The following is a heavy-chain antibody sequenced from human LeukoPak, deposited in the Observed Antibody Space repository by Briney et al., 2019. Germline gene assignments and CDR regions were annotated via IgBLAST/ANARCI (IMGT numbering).Heavy chain of an antibody. CDR2: ISDHNGKT. CDR3: ARSAFNKYYSDY. V-gene: IGHV1-18*01. Sequence: ASVTVSCTTSGYIFTSHGVNWVRQAPGQGLEWMGWISDHNGKTDYGQKLQDRFTMTTDTSTSTVYMELRSLGSDDTAVYFCARSAFNKYYSDYWGQGTLVTVSA. CDR1: GYIFTSHG. J-gene: IGHJ4*02.